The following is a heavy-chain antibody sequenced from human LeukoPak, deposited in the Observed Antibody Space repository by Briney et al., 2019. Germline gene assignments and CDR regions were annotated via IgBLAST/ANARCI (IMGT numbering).Heavy chain of an antibody. J-gene: IGHJ4*02. CDR3: ARASPLYFDWLLSPPFDY. CDR2: ISSSSSYI. CDR1: GFTFSSYS. Sequence: GGSLRLSCAASGFTFSSYSMNWVRQAPGKGLEWVSSISSSSSYIYYADSVKGRFTISRDNAKNSLYLQMNSLRADDTAVYYCARASPLYFDWLLSPPFDYWGQGTLVTVSS. D-gene: IGHD3-9*01. V-gene: IGHV3-21*01.